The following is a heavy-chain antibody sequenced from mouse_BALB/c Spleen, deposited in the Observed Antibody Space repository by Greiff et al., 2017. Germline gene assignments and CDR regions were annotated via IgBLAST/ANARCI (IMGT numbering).Heavy chain of an antibody. J-gene: IGHJ3*01. CDR2: ISDGGSYT. D-gene: IGHD1-2*01. CDR3: AHGPWFAY. V-gene: IGHV5-4*02. CDR1: GFTFSDYY. Sequence: EVKVVESGGGLVKPGGSLKLSCAASGFTFSDYYMYWVRQTPEKRLEWVATISDGGSYTYYPDSVKGRFTISRDNAKNNLYLQMSSLKSDDTAMYYCAHGPWFAYWGQGTLVTVSA.